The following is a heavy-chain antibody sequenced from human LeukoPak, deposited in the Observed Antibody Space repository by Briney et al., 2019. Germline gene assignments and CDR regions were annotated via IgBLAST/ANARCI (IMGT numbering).Heavy chain of an antibody. CDR1: GGSVTSTNW. Sequence: SETLSLTCDVSGGSVTSTNWWTWVRQPPGKGLEWIGEVHLDGRTNYNPSLKSRLIMSVALPENHISLKLTSVTAADTAVYYCAREGGFYRPLDYSGQGTLVTVSS. D-gene: IGHD3-3*01. V-gene: IGHV4-4*02. CDR2: VHLDGRT. J-gene: IGHJ4*02. CDR3: AREGGFYRPLDY.